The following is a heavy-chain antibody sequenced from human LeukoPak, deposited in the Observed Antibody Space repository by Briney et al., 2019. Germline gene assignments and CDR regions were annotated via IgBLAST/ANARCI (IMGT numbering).Heavy chain of an antibody. CDR2: IYYSGST. CDR3: ARSMVRGVPTFDY. D-gene: IGHD3-10*01. V-gene: IGHV4-39*01. CDR1: GGSISSSSYY. J-gene: IGHJ4*02. Sequence: SETLSLTCTVSGGSISSSSYYWGWIRQPPGKGLEWIGSIYYSGSTYYSPSLKSRVTISVDTSKNQFSLKLSSVTAADTAVYYCARSMVRGVPTFDYWGQGTLVTVSS.